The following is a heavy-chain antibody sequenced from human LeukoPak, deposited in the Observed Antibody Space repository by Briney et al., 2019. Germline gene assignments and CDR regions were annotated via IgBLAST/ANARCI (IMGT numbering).Heavy chain of an antibody. V-gene: IGHV3-48*03. CDR3: ARLSGSYSDY. CDR1: GFKFGSSE. Sequence: GGSLRLSSTVSGFKFGSSEMIWVRQAPGKGLEWVSYIISSGHTKYYADSVKGRFTISRDNAENSLYLQMNSLRVYDTAVYDSARLSGSYSDYWGQGTLVTVSS. CDR2: IISSGHTK. J-gene: IGHJ4*02. D-gene: IGHD5-12*01.